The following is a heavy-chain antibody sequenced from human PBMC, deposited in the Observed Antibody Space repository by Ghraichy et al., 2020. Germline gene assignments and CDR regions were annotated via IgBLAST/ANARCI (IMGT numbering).Heavy chain of an antibody. Sequence: SETLSLTCAVSGGSISSSNWWSWVRQPPGKGLEWIGEIYHSGSTNYNPSLKSRVTISVDKSKNQFSLKLSSVTAADTAVYYCARDIENYDYGDYGGRYYYGMDVWGQGTTVTVSS. J-gene: IGHJ6*02. CDR2: IYHSGST. V-gene: IGHV4-4*02. CDR3: ARDIENYDYGDYGGRYYYGMDV. D-gene: IGHD4-17*01. CDR1: GGSISSSNW.